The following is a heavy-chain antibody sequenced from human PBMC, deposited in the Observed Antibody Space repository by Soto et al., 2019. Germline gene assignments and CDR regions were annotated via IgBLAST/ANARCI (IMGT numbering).Heavy chain of an antibody. V-gene: IGHV4-39*07. CDR1: GGSISSSSYY. CDR3: ARDRADIAAAGTGWFDP. D-gene: IGHD6-13*01. J-gene: IGHJ5*02. Sequence: SETLSLTCTVSGGSISSSSYYWGWIRQPPGKGLEWIGSIYYSGSTYYNPSLKSRVTISVDTSKNQFSLKLSSVTAADTAVYYCARDRADIAAAGTGWFDPWGQGTLVTVSS. CDR2: IYYSGST.